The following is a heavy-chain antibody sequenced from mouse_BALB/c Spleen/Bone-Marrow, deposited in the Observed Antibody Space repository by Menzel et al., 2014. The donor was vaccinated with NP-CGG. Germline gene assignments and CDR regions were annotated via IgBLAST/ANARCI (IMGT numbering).Heavy chain of an antibody. D-gene: IGHD1-2*01. CDR2: INPDSSTI. CDR1: GFDFXRYW. J-gene: IGHJ2*01. CDR3: ARQGYYGYSDY. V-gene: IGHV4-1*02. Sequence: EVKLMESGGGLVQPGGSLKLSCAASGFDFXRYWMSWVRQAPGKGLEWIGEINPDSSTINYTPSLKDKFIISRDNAKKTLCLQMSKVRSEDTALYYCARQGYYGYSDYWGQGTTLTVSS.